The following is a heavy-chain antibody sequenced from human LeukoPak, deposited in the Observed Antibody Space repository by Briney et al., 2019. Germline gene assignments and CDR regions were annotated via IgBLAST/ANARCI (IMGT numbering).Heavy chain of an antibody. J-gene: IGHJ4*02. CDR3: ARDWDWGSFDY. Sequence: GGTLRLSCAASGVTFSSYEMNWVCQAPGQGQEWVSYISISGSAIYYADSVKGRFTISRDNAKSSLYLQMNSLRAEDTAVYYCARDWDWGSFDYWGQGTLVTVSS. D-gene: IGHD3/OR15-3a*01. CDR2: ISISGSAI. CDR1: GVTFSSYE. V-gene: IGHV3-48*03.